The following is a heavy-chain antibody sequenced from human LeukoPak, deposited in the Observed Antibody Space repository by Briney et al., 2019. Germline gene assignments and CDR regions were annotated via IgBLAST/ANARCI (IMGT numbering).Heavy chain of an antibody. CDR3: AKKGATTGDFDY. Sequence: GGSLRLSCAASGFTFSNFLMTWVRQAPGKGPEWVSAISGSGGDTYYADPGKGRFTISRDNSKNTLYLQMNSLRAEDTAVYYCAKKGATTGDFDYWGQGTLVTVSS. CDR1: GFTFSNFL. J-gene: IGHJ4*02. CDR2: ISGSGGDT. D-gene: IGHD1-26*01. V-gene: IGHV3-23*01.